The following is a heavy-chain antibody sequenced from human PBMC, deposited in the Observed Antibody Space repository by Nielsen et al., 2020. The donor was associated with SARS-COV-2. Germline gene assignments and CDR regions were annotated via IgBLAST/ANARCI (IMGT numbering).Heavy chain of an antibody. D-gene: IGHD6-13*01. CDR2: IIPIFGTA. CDR1: GYTFTSYG. CDR3: ARVVAAAGIGVGEAFDI. V-gene: IGHV1-69*13. J-gene: IGHJ3*02. Sequence: SVKVSCKASGYTFTSYGISWVRQAPGQGLEWMGGIIPIFGTANYAQKFQGRVTITADESTSTAYMELSSLRSEDTAVYYCARVVAAAGIGVGEAFDIWGQGTMVTVSS.